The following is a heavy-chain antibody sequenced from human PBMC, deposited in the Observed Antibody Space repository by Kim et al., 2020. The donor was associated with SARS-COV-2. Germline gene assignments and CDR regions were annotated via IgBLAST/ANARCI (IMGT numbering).Heavy chain of an antibody. CDR2: ISGSGGGGST. Sequence: GGSLRLSCAASGFSFSNYAMSWVRQAPGKGLEWVSAISGSGGGGSTYYADSVKGRFTISRDNSKNTLYLQMNSLRAEDTAVYYCAKGIWLQLNSFDYWGQGTLVTVSS. CDR1: GFSFSNYA. V-gene: IGHV3-23*01. CDR3: AKGIWLQLNSFDY. J-gene: IGHJ4*02. D-gene: IGHD5-12*01.